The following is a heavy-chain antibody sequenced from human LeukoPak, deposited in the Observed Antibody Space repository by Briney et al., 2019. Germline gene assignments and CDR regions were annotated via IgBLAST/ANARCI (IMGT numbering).Heavy chain of an antibody. CDR3: VRGSSSSWYYFDS. J-gene: IGHJ4*02. V-gene: IGHV4-30-2*01. CDR2: IYDGGSP. CDR1: GGSVSSGGYS. Sequence: SQTLSLTCTVSGGSVSSGGYSWNWIRQTPTKALEWIGYIYDGGSPYYNPSVKSRVTISMARSKDQFSLELTSVTAADTAVYYCVRGSSSSWYYFDSWGQGTLVTVSS. D-gene: IGHD6-13*01.